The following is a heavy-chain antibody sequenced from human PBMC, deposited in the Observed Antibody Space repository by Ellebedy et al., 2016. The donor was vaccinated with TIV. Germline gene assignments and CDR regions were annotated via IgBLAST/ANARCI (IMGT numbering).Heavy chain of an antibody. Sequence: PGGSLRLSCAASGFTFSSYWMHWVRQATGKGLVWVSRIHSDGSSKTYADSVKGRFTISRENAKNTLYLRIKSLRAEDTAVYYCAQSLFYKSSPNWFDPWGQGTLVTVSS. CDR3: AQSLFYKSSPNWFDP. CDR1: GFTFSSYW. CDR2: IHSDGSSK. J-gene: IGHJ5*02. V-gene: IGHV3-74*01. D-gene: IGHD3-3*02.